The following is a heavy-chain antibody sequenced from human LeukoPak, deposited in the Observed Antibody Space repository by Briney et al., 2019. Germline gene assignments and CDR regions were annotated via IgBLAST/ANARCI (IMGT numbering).Heavy chain of an antibody. CDR1: GDSISSSSYY. Sequence: SETLSLTCTVSGDSISSSSYYWGWIRQPPGKGLEWIGSLYYSGSTYYNPSLKSRLTISIDTSKNQFSLRLSSMTAADTAVYYCARPSTSSPYNWFDPWGQGILVTVSS. D-gene: IGHD6-6*01. CDR2: LYYSGST. CDR3: ARPSTSSPYNWFDP. V-gene: IGHV4-39*07. J-gene: IGHJ5*02.